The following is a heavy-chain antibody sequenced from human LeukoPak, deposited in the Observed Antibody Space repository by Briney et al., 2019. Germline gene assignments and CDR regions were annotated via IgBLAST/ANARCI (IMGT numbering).Heavy chain of an antibody. CDR3: ARDPHDFWSGYYNY. V-gene: IGHV3-74*01. Sequence: GGSLRLSCAASGFAFSSYWMHWVRQAPGKGLVWVSRINSDGSSTSYADSVKGRFTISRDNAKNTLYLQVNSLRAEDTAVYYCARDPHDFWSGYYNYWGQGTLVTVSS. J-gene: IGHJ4*02. D-gene: IGHD3-3*01. CDR1: GFAFSSYW. CDR2: INSDGSST.